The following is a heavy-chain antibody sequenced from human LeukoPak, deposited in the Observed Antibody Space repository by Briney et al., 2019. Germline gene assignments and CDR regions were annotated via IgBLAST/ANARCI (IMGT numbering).Heavy chain of an antibody. Sequence: PSETLSLTCTVSGGSISSYYWSWIRQPPGKGLEWIGYIYYSGSTNYNPSLKSRVTISVDTSKNQFPLKLSSVTAADTAVYYCARQMDTAMVTGHYYYYMDVWGKGTTVSVSS. D-gene: IGHD5-18*01. J-gene: IGHJ6*03. CDR1: GGSISSYY. CDR2: IYYSGST. V-gene: IGHV4-59*08. CDR3: ARQMDTAMVTGHYYYYMDV.